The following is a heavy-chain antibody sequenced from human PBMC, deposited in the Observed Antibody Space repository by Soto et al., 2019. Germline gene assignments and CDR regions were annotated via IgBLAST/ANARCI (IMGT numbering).Heavy chain of an antibody. J-gene: IGHJ4*02. Sequence: QITLKESGPSPVKPTQTLTVTCTFSGFSLSNSGVGVAWIRQPPGKALEWLALIYGDNDKRYSPSLKTRLTLTKDTSKNQVVLTLTNLDPVETATYFCAHCTLHDFGDYDPGTSHVFDSWGQGPLVTVSS. V-gene: IGHV2-5*02. CDR3: AHCTLHDFGDYDPGTSHVFDS. CDR1: GFSLSNSGVG. D-gene: IGHD4-17*01. CDR2: IYGDNDK.